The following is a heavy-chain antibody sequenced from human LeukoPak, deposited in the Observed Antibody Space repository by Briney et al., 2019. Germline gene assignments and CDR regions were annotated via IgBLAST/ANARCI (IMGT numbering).Heavy chain of an antibody. J-gene: IGHJ4*02. CDR1: GFTFSSYA. CDR3: ARAKVRGVIIKSFDY. V-gene: IGHV3-23*01. Sequence: GGSLRLSCAASGFTFSSYAMSWVRQAPGKGLEWVSAISGSGGSTYYADSVKGRFTISRDNSKNTLYLQMISLRAEDTAVYYCARAKVRGVIIKSFDYWGQGTLVTVSS. CDR2: ISGSGGST. D-gene: IGHD3-10*01.